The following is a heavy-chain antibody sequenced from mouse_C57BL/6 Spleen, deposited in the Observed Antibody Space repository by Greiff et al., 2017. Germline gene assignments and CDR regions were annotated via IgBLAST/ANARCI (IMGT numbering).Heavy chain of an antibody. CDR2: IDPSDSYT. V-gene: IGHV1-50*01. CDR3: ARRVYYGSSYGYFDV. J-gene: IGHJ1*03. D-gene: IGHD1-1*01. CDR1: GYTFTSYW. Sequence: VQLQQSGAELVKPGASVKLSCKASGYTFTSYWMQWVKQRPGQGLEWIGEIDPSDSYTNYNQKFKGKATLTVDTSSSTAYMQLSSLTSEDSAVYYCARRVYYGSSYGYFDVWGTGTTVTVSS.